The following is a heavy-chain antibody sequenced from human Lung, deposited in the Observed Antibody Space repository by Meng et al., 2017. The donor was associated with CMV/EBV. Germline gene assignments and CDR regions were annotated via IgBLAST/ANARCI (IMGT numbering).Heavy chain of an antibody. CDR1: VYTFTTYD. J-gene: IGHJ6*02. V-gene: IGHV1-8*01. D-gene: IGHD2-2*01. CDR2: MNTNSGNT. Sequence: AVKVSCXASVYTFTTYDINWVRQAPGQGPEWLGWMNTNSGNTGYAKKFQGRVTFTRVTSTTTAYMELSPLTSEDTAIYYCARTRIEVGPDGTGIKDFNYGMDVWGQGTAVTVSS. CDR3: ARTRIEVGPDGTGIKDFNYGMDV.